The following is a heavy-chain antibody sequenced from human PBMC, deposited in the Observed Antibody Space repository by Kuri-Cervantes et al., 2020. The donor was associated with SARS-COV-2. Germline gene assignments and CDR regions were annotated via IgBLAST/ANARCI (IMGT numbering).Heavy chain of an antibody. J-gene: IGHJ6*03. Sequence: GRSLRLSCAASGLTFSRSWMLWVRQAPGKGLVWVSRINSDGSVTSYPDSVEGRFTISRDNAKNTLSLQMNSLSAEDTAVYFCARVETSHYSSYYMDVWGKGTTVTVSS. CDR3: ARVETSHYSSYYMDV. CDR2: INSDGSVT. V-gene: IGHV3-74*01. CDR1: GLTFSRSW.